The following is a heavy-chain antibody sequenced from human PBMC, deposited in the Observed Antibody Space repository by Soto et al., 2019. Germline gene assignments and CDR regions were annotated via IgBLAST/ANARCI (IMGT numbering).Heavy chain of an antibody. V-gene: IGHV2-5*01. CDR2: IYWNDDK. J-gene: IGHJ4*02. CDR1: GFSLSTSGVG. Sequence: GPTLVNATQALTLTCNFSGFSLSTSGVGVGWIRQPPGKALEWLALIYWNDDKRYSPSLKSRLTITKDTSKHQVVLTMTNMDPVDTATYYCTQSRPNFDYWGQGTLVTVTS. CDR3: TQSRPNFDY.